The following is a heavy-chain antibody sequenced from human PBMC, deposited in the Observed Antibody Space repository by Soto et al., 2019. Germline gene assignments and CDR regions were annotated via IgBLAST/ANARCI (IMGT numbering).Heavy chain of an antibody. CDR3: ARDRGIIAVAGLDY. J-gene: IGHJ4*02. CDR2: ISDGGGYT. V-gene: IGHV3-23*01. D-gene: IGHD6-19*01. Sequence: GVLRLSCADSGFTFSSNAMSWVRQAPGKGLEWVAVISDGGGYTYYADSVKGRFTISRDNSKNTLYLQMNSLRAEDTAVYYCARDRGIIAVAGLDYWGQGTLVTVSS. CDR1: GFTFSSNA.